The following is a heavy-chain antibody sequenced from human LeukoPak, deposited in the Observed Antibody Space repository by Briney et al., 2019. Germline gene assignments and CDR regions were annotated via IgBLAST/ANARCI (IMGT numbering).Heavy chain of an antibody. CDR3: ARGSLTMVRGVITLDY. Sequence: PSETLSLTCTVSGGSISSYYWSWIRQPPGKGLEWIGYIYYSGSTNNNPSLKSRVTISVDTSKNQFSLKLSSVTAADTAVYYCARGSLTMVRGVITLDYWGQGTLVTVSS. CDR1: GGSISSYY. V-gene: IGHV4-59*08. CDR2: IYYSGST. J-gene: IGHJ4*02. D-gene: IGHD3-10*01.